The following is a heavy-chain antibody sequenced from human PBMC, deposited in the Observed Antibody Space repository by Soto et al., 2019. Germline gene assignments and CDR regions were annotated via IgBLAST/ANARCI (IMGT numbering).Heavy chain of an antibody. V-gene: IGHV4-61*01. D-gene: IGHD3-22*01. Sequence: QVQLQESGPGLVKPSETLSLTCTVSGGSVSSGSYYWSWIRQPPGKGLEWIGYIYYSGSTNYNPSLKSRVTISVDTSKNQFSLKLSSVTAADTAVYYCARDWLFSGYYPTRHGVGAAFDIWGQGTMVTVSS. J-gene: IGHJ3*02. CDR2: IYYSGST. CDR3: ARDWLFSGYYPTRHGVGAAFDI. CDR1: GGSVSSGSYY.